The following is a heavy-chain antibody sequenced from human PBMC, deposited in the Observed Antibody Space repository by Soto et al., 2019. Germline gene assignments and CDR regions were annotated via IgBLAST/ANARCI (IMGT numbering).Heavy chain of an antibody. V-gene: IGHV3-7*03. CDR2: IKQDGSEV. CDR1: GFTFSAYW. J-gene: IGHJ4*01. CDR3: VRGPRIYYFDF. D-gene: IGHD5-12*01. Sequence: EVQLVESGGGLVQRGGSLRLSCVASGFTFSAYWMNWVRQAPGKGLEWVASIKQDGSEVFHLDSVEGRFTIHRDNAKKSLYLQMNSLRPEDAALYYCVRGPRIYYFDFWGQGTLVTVSS.